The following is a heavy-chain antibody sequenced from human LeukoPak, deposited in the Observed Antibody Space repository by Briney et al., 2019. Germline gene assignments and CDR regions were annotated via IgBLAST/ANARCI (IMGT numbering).Heavy chain of an antibody. V-gene: IGHV1-69*05. J-gene: IGHJ4*02. D-gene: IGHD4-17*01. CDR3: ARALSDYGDYIFDY. CDR2: IIPIFGTA. CDR1: GGTFSSYA. Sequence: SVKVSCKASGGTFSSYAISWVRQAPGQGLEWMGRIIPIFGTANYAQKSQGRVTITTDESTSTAYMELSSLRSEDTAVYYRARALSDYGDYIFDYWGQGTLVTVSS.